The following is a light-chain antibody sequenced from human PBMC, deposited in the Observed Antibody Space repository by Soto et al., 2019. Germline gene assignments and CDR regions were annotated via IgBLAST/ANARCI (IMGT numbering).Light chain of an antibody. Sequence: EIVMTQSPATLSVSPGERATLSCRASQSVSSKLAWYQQKPGQAPRLLIYDASTRATGTPARFSGSGSGTAFTLTISSLQSEDFAVYYCQQYNNWPRTFGQGTIVEIK. CDR3: QQYNNWPRT. CDR2: DAS. J-gene: IGKJ1*01. CDR1: QSVSSK. V-gene: IGKV3-15*01.